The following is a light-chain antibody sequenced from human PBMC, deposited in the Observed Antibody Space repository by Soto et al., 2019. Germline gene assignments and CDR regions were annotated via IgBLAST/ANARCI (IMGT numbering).Light chain of an antibody. CDR1: QGIRND. CDR3: QQFNTYPIT. CDR2: DVS. V-gene: IGKV1-17*01. J-gene: IGKJ5*01. Sequence: DLQMTQSPSSLSASVGDRVTITCRASQGIRNDLGWYQQKPGKAPKLLIFDVSSLQSGVPSRFSGSGSGTDFTLTISSLQAEDFATYYCQQFNTYPITFGQGTRLEIK.